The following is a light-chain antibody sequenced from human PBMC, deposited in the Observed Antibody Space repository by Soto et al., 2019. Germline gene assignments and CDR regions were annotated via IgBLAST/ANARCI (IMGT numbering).Light chain of an antibody. J-gene: IGKJ1*01. Sequence: EIVMTQSPATLSVSPGERATLSCRASQSVDSKLAWYQQKPGQGPRLLIYGASSRAIGIPARFSGSGSGTEFTLTISSLQSEDVAVYYCQHYSTWLWTFGLGTKVEIK. CDR1: QSVDSK. CDR3: QHYSTWLWT. V-gene: IGKV3-15*01. CDR2: GAS.